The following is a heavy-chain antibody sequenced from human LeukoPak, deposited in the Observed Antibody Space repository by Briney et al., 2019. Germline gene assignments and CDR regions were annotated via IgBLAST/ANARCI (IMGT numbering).Heavy chain of an antibody. CDR3: ARSYGHSIDY. Sequence: GGSLRLSCAASGLTFRNFWMCWVRQAPGRGLEWAATIKQDGSGQYYVDSVKGRFTISRDNAQNSLYLQMNNLRAEDTAVYYCARSYGHSIDYWGQGTLVTVSS. J-gene: IGHJ4*02. CDR2: IKQDGSGQ. CDR1: GLTFRNFW. D-gene: IGHD3-10*01. V-gene: IGHV3-7*01.